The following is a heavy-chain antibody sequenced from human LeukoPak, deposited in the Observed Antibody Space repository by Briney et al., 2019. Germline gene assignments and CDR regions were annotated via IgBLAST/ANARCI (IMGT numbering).Heavy chain of an antibody. CDR3: ARDHGDDAFDI. V-gene: IGHV1-2*02. Sequence: ASVKVSRKASGYTFTNYYIHWVRQAPGQGLEWMGWINSNRGGTNYAQKFQGRVTMTRDTSISTAYMELRSVRSDDTAVYYCARDHGDDAFDIWGPGTMVTVSS. CDR2: INSNRGGT. D-gene: IGHD3-3*01. J-gene: IGHJ3*02. CDR1: GYTFTNYY.